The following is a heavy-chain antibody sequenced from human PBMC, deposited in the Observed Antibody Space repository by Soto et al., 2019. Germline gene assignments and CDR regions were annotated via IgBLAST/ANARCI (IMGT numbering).Heavy chain of an antibody. CDR2: INHSGST. V-gene: IGHV4-34*01. Sequence: SETLSLTCAVYGGSFSGYYWSWIRQPPGKGLEWIGEINHSGSTNYNPSLKSRVTISVDTSKNQFSLKLSSVTAADTAVYYCASIFGRITIFGVVIMGYFDYWGQGTLVTVSS. CDR1: GGSFSGYY. D-gene: IGHD3-3*01. J-gene: IGHJ4*02. CDR3: ASIFGRITIFGVVIMGYFDY.